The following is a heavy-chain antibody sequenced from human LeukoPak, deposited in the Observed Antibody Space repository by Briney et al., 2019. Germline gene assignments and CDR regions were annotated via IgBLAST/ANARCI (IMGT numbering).Heavy chain of an antibody. J-gene: IGHJ4*02. CDR1: GYSFTSYW. Sequence: GESLKLSCKGSGYSFTSYWIGWVRQMPGKGLEWMGIIYPGDSDTRYSPSFQGQVTISADKSISTAYLQWSSLKASDTAMYYCARTGYSYGYAFDYWGQGTLVTVSS. CDR3: ARTGYSYGYAFDY. V-gene: IGHV5-51*01. D-gene: IGHD5-18*01. CDR2: IYPGDSDT.